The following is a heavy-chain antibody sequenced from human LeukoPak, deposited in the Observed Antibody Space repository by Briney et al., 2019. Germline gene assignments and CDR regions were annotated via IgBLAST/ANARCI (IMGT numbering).Heavy chain of an antibody. CDR3: AKDRRTIHFKGSIDYFDY. CDR2: ISGSGGST. J-gene: IGHJ4*02. V-gene: IGHV3-23*01. CDR1: GFTFSSYA. D-gene: IGHD2-2*01. Sequence: PGASLRLSCAASGFTFSSYAMSWVRQAPGKGLEWVSAISGSGGSTYYADSVKGRFTISRDNSKNTLYLQMNSLRAEDTAVYYCAKDRRTIHFKGSIDYFDYWGQGTLVTVSS.